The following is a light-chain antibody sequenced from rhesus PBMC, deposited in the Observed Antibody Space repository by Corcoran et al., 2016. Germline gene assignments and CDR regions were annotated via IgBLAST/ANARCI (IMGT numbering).Light chain of an antibody. Sequence: DIQMTQSPSSLSASVGDRVTITCRASQGISSYLNWYQQKPGKAPKLLIYKASTLQSGVPSRFSGSGSGTDFTLTISSLQSEDFATYYCQQYSSSPYSFGQGTKVEIK. J-gene: IGKJ2*01. V-gene: IGKV1-25*01. CDR2: KAS. CDR3: QQYSSSPYS. CDR1: QGISSY.